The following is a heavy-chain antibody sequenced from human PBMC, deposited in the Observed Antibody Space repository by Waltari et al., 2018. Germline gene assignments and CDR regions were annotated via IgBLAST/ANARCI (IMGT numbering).Heavy chain of an antibody. CDR1: NFYLSNGYY. CDR2: MYYRGTT. J-gene: IGHJ4*02. V-gene: IGHV4-38-2*02. Sequence: QVQLQESGPGLVKPSEPLSLTCAVSNFYLSNGYYWGWIRQPPGQGLEWIGSMYYRGTTYYNPSLKGRVTISVDTSKNNLFLNLNSVTAADTAVYYCARDVEGDGVLYGSPRRFDYWGQGILVTVSS. D-gene: IGHD3-10*01. CDR3: ARDVEGDGVLYGSPRRFDY.